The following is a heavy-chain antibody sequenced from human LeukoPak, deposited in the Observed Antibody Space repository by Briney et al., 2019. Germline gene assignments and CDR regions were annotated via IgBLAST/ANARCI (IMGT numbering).Heavy chain of an antibody. D-gene: IGHD3-3*01. V-gene: IGHV4-34*01. J-gene: IGHJ4*02. CDR1: GGSFSGYY. Sequence: PSETLSLTCAVYGGSFSGYYWSWIRQPPGKGLEWIGEINHSGTTNYNPSLKSRVTISVDTSKSQYSLKLSSVTAADTAVYYCARRRFYDLWSAYYFDYWGQGPLVTVSS. CDR3: ARRRFYDLWSAYYFDY. CDR2: INHSGTT.